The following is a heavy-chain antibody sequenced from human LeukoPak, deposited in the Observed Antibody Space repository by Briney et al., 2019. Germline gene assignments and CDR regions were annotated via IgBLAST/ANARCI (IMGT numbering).Heavy chain of an antibody. CDR1: GFTFSNYW. D-gene: IGHD1-26*01. V-gene: IGHV3-74*01. Sequence: GGSLRLSCAASGFTFSNYWVHSVRQAPGKGLVWVSPINSDGSSTSYADSVKGRFTISRDNAKNTLSLQMNSLRAEARAVYYFPRVGGSNAFDIWGRGTMVIVSS. CDR3: PRVGGSNAFDI. CDR2: INSDGSST. J-gene: IGHJ3*02.